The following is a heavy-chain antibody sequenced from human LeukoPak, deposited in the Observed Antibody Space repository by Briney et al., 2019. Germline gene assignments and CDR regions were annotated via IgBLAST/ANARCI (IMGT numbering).Heavy chain of an antibody. J-gene: IGHJ5*02. CDR3: ARDLGDIVVVPAAISLP. D-gene: IGHD2-2*01. CDR2: ISAYNGNT. CDR1: GYTFTSYD. Sequence: GASVKVSCKASGYTFTSYDINWVRQATGQGLEWMGWISAYNGNTNYAQKLQGRVTMTTDTSTSTAYMELRSLRSDDTAVYYCARDLGDIVVVPAAISLPWGQGTLVTVSS. V-gene: IGHV1-18*01.